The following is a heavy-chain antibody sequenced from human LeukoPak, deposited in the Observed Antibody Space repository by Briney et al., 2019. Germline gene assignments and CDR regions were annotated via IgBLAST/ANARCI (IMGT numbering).Heavy chain of an antibody. D-gene: IGHD1-26*01. CDR2: IYYSGNT. J-gene: IGHJ5*02. Sequence: SETLSLTCTVSGGSISISSYYWGWIRQPQGKGLEWIGSIYYSGNTYYNPSLKSRVTISVDTSKNQFSLRLSSVTAADTAVYYCARHEYSGSYYGLSWFDPWGQGTLVTVSS. CDR3: ARHEYSGSYYGLSWFDP. V-gene: IGHV4-39*01. CDR1: GGSISISSYY.